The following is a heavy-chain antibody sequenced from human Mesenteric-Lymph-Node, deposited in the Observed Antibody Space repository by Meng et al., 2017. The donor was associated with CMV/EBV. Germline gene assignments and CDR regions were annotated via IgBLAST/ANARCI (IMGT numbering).Heavy chain of an antibody. D-gene: IGHD2-15*01. Sequence: GESLKISCVASGFDFSIFEMNWVRQAPGKGLEWLSYINGGGSSIYYADSVKGRFTISRDNSKNTLYLQMNSLRAEDTAVYYCARVGSGYVDYWGQGTLVTVSS. CDR2: INGGGSSI. CDR1: GFDFSIFE. CDR3: ARVGSGYVDY. J-gene: IGHJ4*02. V-gene: IGHV3-48*03.